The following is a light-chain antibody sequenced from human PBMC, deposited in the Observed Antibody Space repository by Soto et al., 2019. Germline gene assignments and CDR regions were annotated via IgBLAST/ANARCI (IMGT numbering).Light chain of an antibody. CDR3: QQRSNWLIT. CDR2: DAS. Sequence: EIVLTQSPCTLSLSPGERSTLSCMASQSVSSYLAWYQQKPGQAPRLLIYDASNRATGIPARFSGSGSGTDFTLTISSLEPEDFAVYYCQQRSNWLITFGQGTRLEIK. J-gene: IGKJ5*01. CDR1: QSVSSY. V-gene: IGKV3-11*01.